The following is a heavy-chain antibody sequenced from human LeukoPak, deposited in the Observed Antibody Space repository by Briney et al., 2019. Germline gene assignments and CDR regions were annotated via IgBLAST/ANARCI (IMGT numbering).Heavy chain of an antibody. J-gene: IGHJ4*02. CDR3: AKSGSYGPNPDLDY. CDR1: GFTFSSYG. D-gene: IGHD5-18*01. V-gene: IGHV3-30*02. CDR2: IRYDGSNK. Sequence: GGSLRLSCAASGFTFSSYGMHWVRQAPGKGLEWVAFIRYDGSNKYYADSVKSRFTISRDNSKNTLYLQMNSLRAEDTAVYYGAKSGSYGPNPDLDYWGQGTLVTVSS.